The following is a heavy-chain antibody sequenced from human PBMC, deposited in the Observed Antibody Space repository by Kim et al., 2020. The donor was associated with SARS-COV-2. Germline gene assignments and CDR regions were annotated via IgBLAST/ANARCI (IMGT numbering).Heavy chain of an antibody. CDR3: ARVLSPRLGYYSGMDV. CDR2: IYYSGST. V-gene: IGHV4-59*13. CDR1: GGSISSYY. Sequence: SETLSLTCTVSGGSISSYYWSWIRQPPGKGLEWIGYIYYSGSTNYNPSLKSRVTISVDTSKNQFSLQLSSVTAADTAVCYYARVLSPRLGYYSGMDVWGQGTTVTVSS. J-gene: IGHJ6*02.